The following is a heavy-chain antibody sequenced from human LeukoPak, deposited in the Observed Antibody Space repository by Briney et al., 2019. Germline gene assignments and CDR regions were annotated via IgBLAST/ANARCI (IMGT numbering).Heavy chain of an antibody. CDR1: GFTFSSYA. CDR2: ISGSGSST. Sequence: GGSLRLSCAASGFTFSSYAMSWVRQAPGKGLEWVSTISGSGSSTFYADSVKGRFTISRDNSKNTLYLQINSLRAEDMALYYCAKSSDGSTSFDQWGQGTLVTVSS. V-gene: IGHV3-23*01. CDR3: AKSSDGSTSFDQ. J-gene: IGHJ4*02. D-gene: IGHD2-2*01.